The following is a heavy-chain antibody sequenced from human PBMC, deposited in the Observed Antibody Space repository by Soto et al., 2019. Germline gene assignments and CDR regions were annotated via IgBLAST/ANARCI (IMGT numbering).Heavy chain of an antibody. D-gene: IGHD1-7*01. CDR1: GFTFSSYE. CDR2: ISSSGSTI. Sequence: GGSLRLSCAASGFTFSSYEMNWVRQAPGKGLEWVSYISSSGSTIYYADSVKGRFTISRDNAKNSLYLQMNSLRAEDTAVYYWAREGITGTRGGMDVWGQGTTVTVSS. V-gene: IGHV3-48*03. CDR3: AREGITGTRGGMDV. J-gene: IGHJ6*02.